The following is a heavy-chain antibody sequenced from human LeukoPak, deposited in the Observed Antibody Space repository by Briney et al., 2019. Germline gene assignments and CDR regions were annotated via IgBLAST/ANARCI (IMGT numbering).Heavy chain of an antibody. V-gene: IGHV4-34*01. CDR2: INHSGST. Sequence: SETLSLTCAVYGGSFSGYYWSWIRQPPGKGLEWIGEINHSGSTNYNPSLKSRVTISVDTSKNQFSLKLSSVTAADTAVYYCARHSMITLDYWGQGTLVTVSS. CDR1: GGSFSGYY. J-gene: IGHJ4*02. CDR3: ARHSMITLDY. D-gene: IGHD3-16*01.